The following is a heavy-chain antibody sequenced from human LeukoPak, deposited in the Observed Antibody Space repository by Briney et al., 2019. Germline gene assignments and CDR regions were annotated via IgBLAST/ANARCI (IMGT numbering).Heavy chain of an antibody. V-gene: IGHV3-43*02. CDR1: RFTFDNYA. CDR2: ISGDGDST. J-gene: IGHJ3*02. Sequence: PGGSLRLSCAASRFTFDNYAMHWVRQVPGKGLEWVSLISGDGDSTYYPDSVKGRFTISRDNSKNSLYLQMNSLRTEDTALYYCAKDIGADYYYDSSGYFIWGQGTMVTVSS. CDR3: AKDIGADYYYDSSGYFI. D-gene: IGHD3-22*01.